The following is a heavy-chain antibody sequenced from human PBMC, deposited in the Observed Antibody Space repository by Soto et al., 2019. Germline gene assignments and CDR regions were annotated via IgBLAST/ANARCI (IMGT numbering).Heavy chain of an antibody. D-gene: IGHD3-22*01. CDR2: ISSNGGST. J-gene: IGHJ4*02. CDR3: ARALTPPGDYYDSSGYDDY. V-gene: IGHV3-64*01. Sequence: EVQLVESGGGLVQPGGSLRLSCAASGFTFSSYAMHWVRQAPGKGLEYVSAISSNGGSTYYANSVKGRFTISRDNSKNTLYLQMVSLRAEDMAVYYCARALTPPGDYYDSSGYDDYCGQGTLGTVSS. CDR1: GFTFSSYA.